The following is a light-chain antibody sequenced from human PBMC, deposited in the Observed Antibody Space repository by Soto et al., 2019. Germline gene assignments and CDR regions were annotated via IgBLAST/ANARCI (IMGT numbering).Light chain of an antibody. J-gene: IGKJ2*01. CDR3: QQYNSYST. CDR1: QTISNG. CDR2: DAS. V-gene: IGKV1-5*01. Sequence: DIQMTQSPSTLSASVGDRVTITCRASQTISNGLAWYQQKPGKAPELLIYDASSLESGVPSRFSGSGYGTEFTLTISSLQPDDFATYYCQQYNSYSTFGQGTTLEIQ.